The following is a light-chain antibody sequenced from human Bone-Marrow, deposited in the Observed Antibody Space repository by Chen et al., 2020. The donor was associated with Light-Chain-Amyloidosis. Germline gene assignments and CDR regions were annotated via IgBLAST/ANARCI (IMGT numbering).Light chain of an antibody. CDR1: SSDVGGDNH. CDR2: EVT. V-gene: IGLV2-14*01. CDR3: SSYTITNTLV. Sequence: QSALTQPASVSGSPGLSITISGTGTSSDVGGDNHVSWYQQHPDKAPKLMIYEVTNRPSWVPDRFSGSKSDNTASLTISGLQTEDEADYFCSSYTITNTLVFGSGTRVTVL. J-gene: IGLJ1*01.